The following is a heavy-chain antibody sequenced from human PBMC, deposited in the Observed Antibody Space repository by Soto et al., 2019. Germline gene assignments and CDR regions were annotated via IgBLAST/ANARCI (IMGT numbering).Heavy chain of an antibody. CDR1: GFILSSYE. V-gene: IGHV3-48*03. CDR2: ISSSGRII. D-gene: IGHD3-3*01. CDR3: ARAETIFGDMGY. Sequence: PGGSLRLSCAASGFILSSYEKNWVRQAPGKGLEWVSYISSSGRIINYADSVKGRFTISRDNAKNSLYLQMNSLRAEDTAVYYCARAETIFGDMGYWGQGTRVTVCS. J-gene: IGHJ4*02.